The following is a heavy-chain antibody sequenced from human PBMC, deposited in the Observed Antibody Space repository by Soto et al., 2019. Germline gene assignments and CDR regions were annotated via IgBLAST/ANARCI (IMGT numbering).Heavy chain of an antibody. CDR2: ISGSGGST. Sequence: EVQLLESGGGVVQPGGSLRLSCAASGFTFSSYAMSWVRQSPGPGLEWFSAISGSGGSTYYADSVKGRFTISRDNSKSTLYLQMNSLRAEDTAIYYCAKGAYGSGSYYRIWFDPWGQGTLVTVSS. CDR3: AKGAYGSGSYYRIWFDP. D-gene: IGHD3-10*01. J-gene: IGHJ5*02. CDR1: GFTFSSYA. V-gene: IGHV3-23*01.